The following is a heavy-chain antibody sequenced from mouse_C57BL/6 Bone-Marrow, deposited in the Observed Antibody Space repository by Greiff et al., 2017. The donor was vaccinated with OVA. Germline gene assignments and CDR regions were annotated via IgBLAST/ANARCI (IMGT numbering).Heavy chain of an antibody. J-gene: IGHJ1*03. CDR3: ARSLTTVVANWYFDV. V-gene: IGHV14-3*01. CDR2: IDPANGNT. Sequence: VQLQQSVAELVRPGASVKLSCTASGFNIKNTYMHWVKQRPEQGLEWIGRIDPANGNTKYAPKLQGKATITADTSSNTAYLQLSSLTSEDTAIYYCARSLTTVVANWYFDVWGTGTTVTVSS. D-gene: IGHD1-1*01. CDR1: GFNIKNTY.